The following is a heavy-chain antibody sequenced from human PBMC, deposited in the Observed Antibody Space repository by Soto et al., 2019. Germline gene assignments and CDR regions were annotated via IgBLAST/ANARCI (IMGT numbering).Heavy chain of an antibody. J-gene: IGHJ6*02. CDR2: IYYSGST. CDR3: ARDRQIYGDYGYYYYGMDV. V-gene: IGHV4-31*03. D-gene: IGHD4-17*01. CDR1: GGSISSGGYY. Sequence: QVQLQESGPGLVKPSQTLSLTCTVSGGSISSGGYYWSWIRQHPGKGLEWIGYIYYSGSTYYNPSLKSRVTISVDTSKNQFSLKLSSVTAADTAMYYCARDRQIYGDYGYYYYGMDVWGQGTTVTVSS.